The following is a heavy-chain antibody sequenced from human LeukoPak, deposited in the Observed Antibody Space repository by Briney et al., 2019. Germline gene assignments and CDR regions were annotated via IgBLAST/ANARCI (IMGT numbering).Heavy chain of an antibody. CDR1: GFTFSSYE. CDR2: ISSSGSSI. V-gene: IGHV3-48*03. D-gene: IGHD6-13*01. Sequence: GGSLRLSCAASGFTFSSYEMNWVRQAPGKGLEWVSYISSSGSSIYYTDFVKGRFTISRDNARNSLYLQMNSLRAEDTAVYYCARDTGGEKQLYYYYGMDVWGQGTTVTVSS. J-gene: IGHJ6*02. CDR3: ARDTGGEKQLYYYYGMDV.